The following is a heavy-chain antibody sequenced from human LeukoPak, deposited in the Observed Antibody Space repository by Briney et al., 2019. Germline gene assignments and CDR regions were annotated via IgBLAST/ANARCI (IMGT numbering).Heavy chain of an antibody. CDR2: IIPIFGTA. V-gene: IGHV1-69*13. CDR1: GGAFSSYA. D-gene: IGHD1-7*01. CDR3: AREVGGITGTTSKTNWFDP. Sequence: SVKVSCKASGGAFSSYAISWVRQAPGQGLEWMGGIIPIFGTANYAQKFQGRVTITADESTSTAYMELSSLRSEDTAVYYCAREVGGITGTTSKTNWFDPWGQGTLVTVSS. J-gene: IGHJ5*02.